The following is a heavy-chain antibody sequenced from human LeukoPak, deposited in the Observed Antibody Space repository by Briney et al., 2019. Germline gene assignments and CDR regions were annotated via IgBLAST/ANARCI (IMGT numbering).Heavy chain of an antibody. V-gene: IGHV1-24*01. CDR3: ATSTPYKGGSSGGWFDP. D-gene: IGHD1-26*01. Sequence: ASVKVSCKVSGYTLTELSMHWVRQAPGKGLEWMGGFDPEDGETIYAQKFQGRVTMTEDTSTDTAYMELSSLRSEDTAMYYCATSTPYKGGSSGGWFDPWGQGTLVTVSS. CDR1: GYTLTELS. J-gene: IGHJ5*02. CDR2: FDPEDGET.